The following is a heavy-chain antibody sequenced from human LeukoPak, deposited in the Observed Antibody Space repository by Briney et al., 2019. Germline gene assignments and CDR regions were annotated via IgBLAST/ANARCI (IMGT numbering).Heavy chain of an antibody. CDR2: ISGSAHKI. CDR3: AKGCSSTSCPDGHYYGMDV. D-gene: IGHD2-2*01. Sequence: GGSLRLSCVGSGFTFSNYAMSWVRQAPGKGLDWVSVISGSAHKIRYADSVRGRFTISRDNAKNSLYLEMNSLRAEDTALYYCAKGCSSTSCPDGHYYGMDVWGQGTTVIVSS. V-gene: IGHV3-23*01. J-gene: IGHJ6*02. CDR1: GFTFSNYA.